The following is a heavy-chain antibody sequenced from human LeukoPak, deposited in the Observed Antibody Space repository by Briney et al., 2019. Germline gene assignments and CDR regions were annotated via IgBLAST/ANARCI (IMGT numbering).Heavy chain of an antibody. CDR1: GYTFTGYY. CDR2: INPNSGGT. V-gene: IGHV1-2*02. Sequence: GASVTVSCKASGYTFTGYYMHWVRQAPGQGLEWMGWINPNSGGTNYAQKFQGRVTMTRDTSISTAYMELSRLRSDDTAVYYCAREKFIGGSGSPSSPDPPSYSFDYWGQGTLVTVSS. J-gene: IGHJ4*02. CDR3: AREKFIGGSGSPSSPDPPSYSFDY. D-gene: IGHD3-10*01.